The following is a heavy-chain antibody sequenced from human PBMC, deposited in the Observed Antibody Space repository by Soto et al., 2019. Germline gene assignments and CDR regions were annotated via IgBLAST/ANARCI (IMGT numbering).Heavy chain of an antibody. D-gene: IGHD3-22*01. CDR1: GYTFTSYG. Sequence: ASVKVSCKASGYTFTSYGISWVRQAPGQGVEWMGGISAYNGKTNYAQKFQGRDTITADKSTSTAYMELSSLRSDDTAVYYCVSPNTQSSGTYYYYGMDVWGQGTTVTVSS. CDR3: VSPNTQSSGTYYYYGMDV. V-gene: IGHV1-18*01. J-gene: IGHJ6*02. CDR2: ISAYNGKT.